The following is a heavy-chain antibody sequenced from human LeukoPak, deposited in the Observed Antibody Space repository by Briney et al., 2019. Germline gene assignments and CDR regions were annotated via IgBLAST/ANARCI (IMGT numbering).Heavy chain of an antibody. V-gene: IGHV4-39*07. D-gene: IGHD3-10*01. J-gene: IGHJ6*03. Sequence: SETLSLTCTVSGGSISSSSYYWGWIRQPPGKGLEWIGSIYYSGSTYYNPSLKSRVTISVDTSKNQFSLKLSSVTAADTAVYYCARGAPYYYGSRPGYMDVWGKGTTVTVSS. CDR3: ARGAPYYYGSRPGYMDV. CDR1: GGSISSSSYY. CDR2: IYYSGST.